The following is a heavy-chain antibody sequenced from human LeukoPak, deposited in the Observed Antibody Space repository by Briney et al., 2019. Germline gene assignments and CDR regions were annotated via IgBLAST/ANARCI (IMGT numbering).Heavy chain of an antibody. CDR2: IFNSGST. J-gene: IGHJ3*02. D-gene: IGHD2-15*01. V-gene: IGHV4-39*01. CDR3: ATYCSGGSCYGRGAFDI. CDR1: GGSISSSNYY. Sequence: SETLSLTCTVSGGSISSSNYYWGWIRQPPGKGLEWIGYIFNSGSTYYNPSLKSRVTISVDTSKNQFSLKLSSVTAADTAVYYCATYCSGGSCYGRGAFDIWGQGTMVTVSS.